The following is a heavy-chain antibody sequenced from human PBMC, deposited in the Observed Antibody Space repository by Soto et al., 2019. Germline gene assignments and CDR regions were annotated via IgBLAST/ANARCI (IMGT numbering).Heavy chain of an antibody. Sequence: GGSLRLSCATSGFTFSTYAMTWVRQVPGRGLQWVSTILPDETGFYTVSVKGRFTISRDNYRGIVYLQMNDLWVEDAAIYYCAKDRLPTSGQRFYFDSWGQGXLGTAPQ. V-gene: IGHV3-23*01. CDR3: AKDRLPTSGQRFYFDS. CDR1: GFTFSTYA. CDR2: ILPDETG. J-gene: IGHJ4*02. D-gene: IGHD2-15*01.